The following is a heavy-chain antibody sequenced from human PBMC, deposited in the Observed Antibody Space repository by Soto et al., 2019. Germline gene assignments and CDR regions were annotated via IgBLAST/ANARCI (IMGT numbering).Heavy chain of an antibody. CDR3: ARRAGANPFDY. CDR1: GGSSSSYY. CDR2: IYYSGST. V-gene: IGHV4-59*08. D-gene: IGHD2-15*01. J-gene: IGHJ4*02. Sequence: LETLPLTCTVSGGSSSSYYWSWIRQPPGKGLEWIGYIYYSGSTNYNPSLKSRVTISVDTSKNQFSLKLSSVTAADTAVYYCARRAGANPFDYWGQGTLVTVSS.